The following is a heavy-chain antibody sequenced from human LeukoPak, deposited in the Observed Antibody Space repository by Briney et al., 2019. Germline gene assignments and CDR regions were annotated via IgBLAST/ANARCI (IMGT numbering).Heavy chain of an antibody. Sequence: PSQTLSLTCTVSGGSISSGGYYWSWIRQHPGKGLEWIGHIYYSGSTYYNPSLKSRVTISVDASKNQFSLKLSSVTAADTAVYYCARDGGVMVRGVIWGQGTLVTVSS. CDR2: IYYSGST. CDR1: GGSISSGGYY. D-gene: IGHD3-10*01. V-gene: IGHV4-31*03. J-gene: IGHJ4*02. CDR3: ARDGGVMVRGVI.